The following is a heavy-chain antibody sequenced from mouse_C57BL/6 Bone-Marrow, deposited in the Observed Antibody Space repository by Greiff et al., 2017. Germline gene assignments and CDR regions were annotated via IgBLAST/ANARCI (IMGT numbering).Heavy chain of an antibody. CDR2: INPGSGGT. CDR1: GYAFTNYL. J-gene: IGHJ2*01. CDR3: ARPGLDY. V-gene: IGHV1-54*01. Sequence: VQLQQSGAGLVRPGTSVKVSCKASGYAFTNYLIEWVKQRPGQGLEWVGVINPGSGGTNYNEKFKGKATLTADKSSSTVYMQLTSLTSEDSAVYFCARPGLDYWGQGTTLTVSS.